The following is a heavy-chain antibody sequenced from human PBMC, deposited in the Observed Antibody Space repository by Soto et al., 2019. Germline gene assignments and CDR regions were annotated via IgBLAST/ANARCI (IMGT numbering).Heavy chain of an antibody. Sequence: QVQLVQSGAEVKKPGSSVKVSCKASGGTFSSYTISWVRQAPGQGLEWMGRIIPILGIANYAQKFQGRVTIPADKSTSTAYMELSSLRSEDTAVYYCARDEGIAAAGTPYWGQGTLVTVSS. CDR3: ARDEGIAAAGTPY. J-gene: IGHJ4*02. D-gene: IGHD6-13*01. V-gene: IGHV1-69*08. CDR1: GGTFSSYT. CDR2: IIPILGIA.